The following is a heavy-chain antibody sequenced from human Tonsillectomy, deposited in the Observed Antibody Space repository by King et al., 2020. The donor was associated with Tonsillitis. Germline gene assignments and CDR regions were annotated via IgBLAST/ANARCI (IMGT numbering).Heavy chain of an antibody. CDR3: ARDSSPALSGIWYDAFDI. J-gene: IGHJ3*02. V-gene: IGHV3-7*01. D-gene: IGHD2-15*01. CDR1: GFTFSSYW. Sequence: VQLVESGGGLVQPGGSLRLSCAASGFTFSSYWLTWVRQAPGKGLEWVANIRQDGSETHYAESVKGRFTVSGDNAKKSLYLQMNSLRAEDTAVYYCARDSSPALSGIWYDAFDIWGQGTMVTVSS. CDR2: IRQDGSET.